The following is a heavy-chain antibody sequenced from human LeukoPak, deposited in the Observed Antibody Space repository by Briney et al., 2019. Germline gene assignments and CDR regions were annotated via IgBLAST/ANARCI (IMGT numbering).Heavy chain of an antibody. CDR1: GGSISTSRYQ. D-gene: IGHD1-1*01. Sequence: SETLSLTCNVSGGSISTSRYQWGWIRQPPGKGLEWVGNIFYRGSTYYNPSLRSRVTISVDTSKNQFSLKLTSVTAADTAVYYCARDRWNDVPFDYWGQGTLVTVSS. J-gene: IGHJ4*02. CDR2: IFYRGST. V-gene: IGHV4-39*07. CDR3: ARDRWNDVPFDY.